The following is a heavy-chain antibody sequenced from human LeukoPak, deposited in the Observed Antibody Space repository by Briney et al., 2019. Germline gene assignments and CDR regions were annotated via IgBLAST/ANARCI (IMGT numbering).Heavy chain of an antibody. CDR3: ARCYDFWSGFTLISTSCSFDI. CDR2: ISGSGGST. J-gene: IGHJ3*02. V-gene: IGHV3-23*01. CDR1: GFTFSSYA. Sequence: GGSLRLSCAPSGFTFSSYAMSWVRQAPGKGLEWVSAISGSGGSTYYADSVKGRFTISRYNAKNTLYVQMTSLRAEDTAVYYCARCYDFWSGFTLISTSCSFDIWGQGTMVTVSS. D-gene: IGHD3-3*01.